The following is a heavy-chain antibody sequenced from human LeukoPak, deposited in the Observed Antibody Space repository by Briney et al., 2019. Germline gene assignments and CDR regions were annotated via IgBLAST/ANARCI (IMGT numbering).Heavy chain of an antibody. CDR1: GFAFSSYG. CDR2: ISGSGGST. CDR3: AKETHYDILTGYHTHAFDI. V-gene: IGHV3-23*01. D-gene: IGHD3-9*01. J-gene: IGHJ3*02. Sequence: GGTLTLSCAASGFAFSSYGMSWVRQAPGKGLEWVSAISGSGGSTYYADSVKGRFTISRDNSKNTLYLQMNSLRAEDTAVYYCAKETHYDILTGYHTHAFDIWGQGTMVTVSS.